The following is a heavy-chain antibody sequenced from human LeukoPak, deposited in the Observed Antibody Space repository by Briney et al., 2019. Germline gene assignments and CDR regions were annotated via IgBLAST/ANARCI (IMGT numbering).Heavy chain of an antibody. J-gene: IGHJ4*02. V-gene: IGHV3-21*01. CDR2: ISSRSDYI. CDR3: ARGSTTEIGWNY. D-gene: IGHD1-14*01. Sequence: GGSLRLSCTASGFTFSSDSMSWVRQAPGRGLEWVSSISSRSDYIYYADSVKGRFTISRDNAKNSLFLQMNSLRAEDTAVYYWARGSTTEIGWNYRGQGTLVTVSS. CDR1: GFTFSSDS.